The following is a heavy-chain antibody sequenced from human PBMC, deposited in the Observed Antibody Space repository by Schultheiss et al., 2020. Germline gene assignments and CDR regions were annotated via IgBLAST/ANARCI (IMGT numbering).Heavy chain of an antibody. J-gene: IGHJ4*02. CDR1: GFTFSSYS. CDR2: IKSDGSST. V-gene: IGHV3-74*01. Sequence: GGSLRLSCAASGFTFSSYSMNWVRQAPGKGLEWVSRIKSDGSSTSYADSVKGRFTISRDNSKNTVYLQMNSLRVEDTAVYYCARGRDEGWLVGGLVFPPRFDFWGQGTLVTVSS. D-gene: IGHD6-19*01. CDR3: ARGRDEGWLVGGLVFPPRFDF.